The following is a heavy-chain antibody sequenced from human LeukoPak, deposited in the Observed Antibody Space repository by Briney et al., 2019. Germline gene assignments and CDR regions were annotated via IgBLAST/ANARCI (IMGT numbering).Heavy chain of an antibody. Sequence: HSETLSLTCTVSGGSISGYYWSWIRQPAGKGLEWIGRLYGSASIKYNPSLRSRLSLSGDTSKNQFSLKLSSVTAADTAVHYCAREARLASAAGLDVWGQGTMVTVS. CDR2: LYGSASI. J-gene: IGHJ6*02. CDR3: AREARLASAAGLDV. D-gene: IGHD5-12*01. CDR1: GGSISGYY. V-gene: IGHV4-4*07.